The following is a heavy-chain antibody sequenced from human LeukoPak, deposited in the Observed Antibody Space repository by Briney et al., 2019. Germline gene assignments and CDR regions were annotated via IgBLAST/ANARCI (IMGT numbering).Heavy chain of an antibody. Sequence: NASETLSLTCTVSGGSISSYYWSWIRQPPGKGLEWIGYIYYSGSTNYNPSLKSRVTISVDTSKNQFSLKLSSVTAADTAVYYCARVFSGYELFDYWGQGTLVTVSS. CDR3: ARVFSGYELFDY. V-gene: IGHV4-59*01. CDR2: IYYSGST. D-gene: IGHD5-12*01. CDR1: GGSISSYY. J-gene: IGHJ4*02.